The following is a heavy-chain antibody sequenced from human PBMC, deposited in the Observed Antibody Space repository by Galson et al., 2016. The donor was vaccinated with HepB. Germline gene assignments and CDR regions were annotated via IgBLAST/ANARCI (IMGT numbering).Heavy chain of an antibody. CDR1: GYTFTGQY. J-gene: IGHJ3*01. D-gene: IGHD3-3*01. V-gene: IGHV1-2*02. Sequence: SVKVSCKASGYTFTGQYMHWVRQAPGQGLEWMGWINPNSGGTKYAQKFQGRVTMTRDMSNSTTYMELSRLRSDHTAVYYCARDQLLRSLEWSTAVWTFALDFWGQGTMVTVSS. CDR3: ARDQLLRSLEWSTAVWTFALDF. CDR2: INPNSGGT.